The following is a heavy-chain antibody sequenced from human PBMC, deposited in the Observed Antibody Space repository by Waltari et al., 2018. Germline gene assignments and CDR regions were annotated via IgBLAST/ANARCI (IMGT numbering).Heavy chain of an antibody. J-gene: IGHJ4*01. Sequence: EVQMVESGGGLVKPGDSLRLSCAASGFTVTPAWLTWVRQAPGKGLGWVGRIKSKSDGATTDFAAPLRGRFSISRDDSQNMVFLQMNSLRTEDTAVYYCTTLDAPWGGWGHGTLVTVSS. V-gene: IGHV3-15*01. D-gene: IGHD7-27*01. CDR3: TTLDAPWGG. CDR1: GFTVTPAW. CDR2: IKSKSDGATT.